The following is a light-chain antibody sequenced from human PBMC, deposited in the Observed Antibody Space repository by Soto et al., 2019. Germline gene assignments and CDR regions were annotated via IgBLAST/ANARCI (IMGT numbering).Light chain of an antibody. CDR1: QSVSTW. CDR3: HQYHIYPVT. Sequence: DIQMTQSPSTLSASVGDRVTITCRASQSVSTWLAWYPQKPGKAPKLLIHKPSTLENGVPSRFSGSGSGTDFTLTISSLQPDEFATYYCHQYHIYPVTFGGGTKVEIK. V-gene: IGKV1-5*03. CDR2: KPS. J-gene: IGKJ4*01.